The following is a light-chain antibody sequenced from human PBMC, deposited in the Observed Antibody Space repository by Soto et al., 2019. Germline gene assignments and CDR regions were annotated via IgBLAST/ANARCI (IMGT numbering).Light chain of an antibody. Sequence: EIVITQSPTTLSVSPGERATLSCRARQSVSSNLAWYQQKPGQAPRLLIYGASTRATGIPARFSGSGSGTEFTLTISSLQSEDFAVYYCQQYNNWPPITFGQGTRLEIK. CDR2: GAS. J-gene: IGKJ5*01. CDR3: QQYNNWPPIT. CDR1: QSVSSN. V-gene: IGKV3-15*01.